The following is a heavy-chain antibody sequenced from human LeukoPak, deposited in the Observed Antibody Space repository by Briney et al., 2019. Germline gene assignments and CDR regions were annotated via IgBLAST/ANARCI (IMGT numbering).Heavy chain of an antibody. CDR3: ARGFRYSFDQ. CDR2: IHYSGST. V-gene: IGHV4-61*01. CDR1: GGSVSSGSYH. D-gene: IGHD3-16*02. J-gene: IGHJ4*02. Sequence: SETLSLTCTVSGGSVSSGSYHWSWIRQPPGKGLEWIGYIHYSGSTNYNPSLKSRVTISVDTSNNQFSLKLSSVTAADTAAYYCARGFRYSFDQWGQGTLVTVSS.